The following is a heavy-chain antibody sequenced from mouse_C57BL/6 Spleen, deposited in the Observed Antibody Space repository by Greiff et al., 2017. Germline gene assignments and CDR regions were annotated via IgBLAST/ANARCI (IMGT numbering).Heavy chain of an antibody. D-gene: IGHD1-1*01. J-gene: IGHJ1*03. Sequence: VQLQQPGAELVKPGASVKLSCKASGYTFTSYWMQWVKQRPGQGLEWIGEIDPSDSYTNYNQKFKGKATLTVDTSSSTAYMQLSSLTSEDSAVYYCASHYGSSYGYFDVWGTGTTVTVSS. CDR3: ASHYGSSYGYFDV. CDR1: GYTFTSYW. V-gene: IGHV1-50*01. CDR2: IDPSDSYT.